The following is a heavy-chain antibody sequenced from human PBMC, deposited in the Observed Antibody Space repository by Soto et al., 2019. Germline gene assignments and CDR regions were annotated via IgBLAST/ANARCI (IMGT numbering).Heavy chain of an antibody. CDR2: MNPHTGAT. D-gene: IGHD1-26*01. J-gene: IGHJ5*02. CDR1: GYTFTTYY. CDR3: AITIAATDTLYQWFDP. Sequence: QAQLVQSGAEVRKPGASVNVSCKAFGYTFTTYYLHWLRQAPGQGLEWVGWMNPHTGATKYAQKFQGRVTMTRDTSLGAAFMELTRLTSNDTAMYYCAITIAATDTLYQWFDPWGQGTLVTVSS. V-gene: IGHV1-2*02.